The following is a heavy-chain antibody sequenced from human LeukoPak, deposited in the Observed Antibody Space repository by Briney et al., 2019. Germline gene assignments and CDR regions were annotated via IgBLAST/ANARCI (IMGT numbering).Heavy chain of an antibody. J-gene: IGHJ6*02. V-gene: IGHV1-2*02. D-gene: IGHD3-16*01. Sequence: GASVKVSCKASGYTFTGYYMHWVRQAPGQGLEWMGWINPNSGGTNYAQKVQGRVTMTRDTSISTAYMELSRLRSDDTAVYYCARARVGGTSYYYYYYGMDVWGQGTTVTVSS. CDR2: INPNSGGT. CDR1: GYTFTGYY. CDR3: ARARVGGTSYYYYYYGMDV.